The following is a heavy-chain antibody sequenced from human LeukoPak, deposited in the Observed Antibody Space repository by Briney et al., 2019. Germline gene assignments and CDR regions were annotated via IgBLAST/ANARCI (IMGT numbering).Heavy chain of an antibody. D-gene: IGHD3-10*01. Sequence: ASVKVSCKASGYTFTTYPIHWVRQAPGQRLEWMGWINAGSGDTKYSQTFQGRVTINSDTSASTAYMDLSSLTSEDTAVYYCARERGLLWFGEFPTNFDYWGQGTLVTVSS. CDR1: GYTFTTYP. CDR3: ARERGLLWFGEFPTNFDY. V-gene: IGHV1-3*01. J-gene: IGHJ4*02. CDR2: INAGSGDT.